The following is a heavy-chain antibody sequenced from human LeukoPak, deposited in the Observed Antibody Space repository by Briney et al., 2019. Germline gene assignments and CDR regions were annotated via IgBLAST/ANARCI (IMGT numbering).Heavy chain of an antibody. D-gene: IGHD5-18*01. J-gene: IGHJ4*02. CDR1: GGSISSYY. CDR2: IYYSGST. CDR3: ARTLDTALPFDY. Sequence: SETLSLTWTVSGGSISSYYWSWIRQPPGKGLEWIGYIYYSGSTNYNPSLKSRVTISVDTSKNQFSLKLSSVTAADTAVYYCARTLDTALPFDYWGQGTLVTVSS. V-gene: IGHV4-59*01.